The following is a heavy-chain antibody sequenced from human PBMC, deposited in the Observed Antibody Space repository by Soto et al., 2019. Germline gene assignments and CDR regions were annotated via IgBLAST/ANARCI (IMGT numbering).Heavy chain of an antibody. J-gene: IGHJ6*02. D-gene: IGHD3-10*01. CDR3: ARDTSITMVRGVPHYYYYGMDV. Sequence: QVQLVQSGAEVKKPGASVKVSCKASGYTFTSYGISWVRQAPGQGLEWMGWIGAYNGNTNYAQKLQGRVTMTTDTSTSTAYMELRSLRSDDTAVYYCARDTSITMVRGVPHYYYYGMDVWGQGTTVTVSS. CDR2: IGAYNGNT. V-gene: IGHV1-18*01. CDR1: GYTFTSYG.